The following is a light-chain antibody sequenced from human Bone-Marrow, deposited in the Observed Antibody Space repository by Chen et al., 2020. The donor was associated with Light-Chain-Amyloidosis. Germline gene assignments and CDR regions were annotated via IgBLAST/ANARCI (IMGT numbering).Light chain of an antibody. J-gene: IGLJ3*02. Sequence: SYVLTQPSSVSVAPGQTATIACGGNNIGSTSVHWYQQTPGQAPLLVVYEDSDRPSGIPERSAGDDSGTTATLTIRRVDAGDETDYFCQVYDRSSDRSVFGEGTQLDVL. CDR1: NIGSTS. CDR2: EDS. V-gene: IGLV3-21*02. CDR3: QVYDRSSDRSV.